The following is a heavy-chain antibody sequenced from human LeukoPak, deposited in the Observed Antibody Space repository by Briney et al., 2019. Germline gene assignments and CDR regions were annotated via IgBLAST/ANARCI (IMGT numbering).Heavy chain of an antibody. CDR3: ARGPYSSGSSADY. CDR1: GFTFSESN. V-gene: IGHV3-11*03. CDR2: ISSGSTDT. D-gene: IGHD6-19*01. J-gene: IGHJ4*02. Sequence: PGGSLRLSCAASGFTFSESNMSWIRQVPGKGLEWLSHISSGSTDTTYADSIKGRFTISRENAKNSLYLQMNGLRAGDTAVYYCARGPYSSGSSADYWGQGTLVTVSS.